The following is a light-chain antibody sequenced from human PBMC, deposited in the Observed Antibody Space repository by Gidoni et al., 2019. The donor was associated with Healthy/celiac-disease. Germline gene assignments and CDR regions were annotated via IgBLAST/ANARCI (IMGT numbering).Light chain of an antibody. Sequence: ELVLTQSPGTLSLSPGESATLSCRASQSVSGSYLAWYQHKPGQAPRLLIYGASSRATGIPDRFSGSGSGTDFTLTISRLEPEDFAVYYCQQYGSSPYTFGQXTKLEIK. CDR2: GAS. V-gene: IGKV3-20*01. J-gene: IGKJ2*01. CDR3: QQYGSSPYT. CDR1: QSVSGSY.